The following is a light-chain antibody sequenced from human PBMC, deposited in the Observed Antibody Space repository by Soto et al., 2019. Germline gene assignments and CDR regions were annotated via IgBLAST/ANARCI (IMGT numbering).Light chain of an antibody. V-gene: IGLV2-14*01. CDR1: SSDGGGYNY. CDR2: DVT. J-gene: IGLJ1*01. Sequence: QSVLTQPASVSGSPGQSITISCTGTSSDGGGYNYVSWYQQHPGKAPKLMIYDVTNRPSGVSNRFSGSKSGNTASLTISGLQAEDEADYYCGSYRSTTAAFGTGTKVTVL. CDR3: GSYRSTTAA.